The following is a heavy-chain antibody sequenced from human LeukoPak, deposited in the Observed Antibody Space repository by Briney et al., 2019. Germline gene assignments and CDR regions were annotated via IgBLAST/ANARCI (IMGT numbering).Heavy chain of an antibody. CDR1: GGSISSGGYY. CDR3: AAYSSSWYNYYYYGMDV. V-gene: IGHV4-31*03. D-gene: IGHD6-13*01. J-gene: IGHJ6*04. CDR2: IYYSGST. Sequence: SQTLSLTCTVSGGSISSGGYYWSWIRQHPGKGLEWIGYIYYSGSTYYNPSLKSRVTISVDTSKNQFSLKLSSVTAADTAVYYCAAYSSSWYNYYYYGMDVWGKGTTVTVSS.